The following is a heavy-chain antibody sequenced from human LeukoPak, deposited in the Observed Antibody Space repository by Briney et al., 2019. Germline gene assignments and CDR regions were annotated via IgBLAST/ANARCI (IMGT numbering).Heavy chain of an antibody. CDR1: GFTFSSYS. CDR2: IGTSSSYI. CDR3: ARDRSGSYLVDY. V-gene: IGHV3-21*01. J-gene: IGHJ4*02. Sequence: KPGGSLRLACAASGFTFSSYSMNWVRQAPGKGLEWVSSIGTSSSYIFYADSVKGRFTISRDNANNSLYLQMNSLRAEDTAVYYCARDRSGSYLVDYWGQGTLVTVSS. D-gene: IGHD1-26*01.